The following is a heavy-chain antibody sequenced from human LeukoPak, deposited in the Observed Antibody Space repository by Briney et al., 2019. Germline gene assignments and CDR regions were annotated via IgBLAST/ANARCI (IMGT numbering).Heavy chain of an antibody. CDR1: GFTFSSYA. D-gene: IGHD1-26*01. CDR3: ARRSDIYFDY. CDR2: ISYDGSNK. Sequence: PGRSLRLSCAASGFTFSSYAMHWVRQAPGKGLEWVAVISYDGSNKYYAGSVKGRFTISRDNSKNTLYLQMNSLRAEDTAVYYCARRSDIYFDYWGQGTLVTFSS. V-gene: IGHV3-30*04. J-gene: IGHJ4*02.